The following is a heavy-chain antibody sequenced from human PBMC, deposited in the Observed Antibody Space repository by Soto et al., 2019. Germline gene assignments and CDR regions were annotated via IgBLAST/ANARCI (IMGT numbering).Heavy chain of an antibody. CDR3: ARAVGNHYGMDV. CDR2: SDGSSAYT. J-gene: IGHJ6*02. D-gene: IGHD1-26*01. V-gene: IGHV3-11*06. CDR1: GFTFSDYY. Sequence: QVQLVESGGGLVKPGGSLRLSCAASGFTFSDYYMNWIRQAPGKGLEWVSYSDGSSAYTNYADSVKGRFTSARDNAKNSMLLKLTSLRSEDTAVYYCARAVGNHYGMDVWGQGTTVNVSS.